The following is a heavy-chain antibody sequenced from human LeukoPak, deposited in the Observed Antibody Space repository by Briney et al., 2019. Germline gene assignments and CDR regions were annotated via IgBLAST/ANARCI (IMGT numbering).Heavy chain of an antibody. J-gene: IGHJ4*02. CDR2: IHHSGST. CDR1: GASFSGYY. Sequence: SETLSLTCAVYGASFSGYYYSWIRQPPGKGLDWIGEIHHSGSTNYNPSLKIRVTISADPSKNQFSLKMRSVTAADTAVFFFQAVDGIRDSSGWYAPNFEYWGQGTLVTVSS. V-gene: IGHV4-34*01. CDR3: QAVDGIRDSSGWYAPNFEY. D-gene: IGHD6-19*01.